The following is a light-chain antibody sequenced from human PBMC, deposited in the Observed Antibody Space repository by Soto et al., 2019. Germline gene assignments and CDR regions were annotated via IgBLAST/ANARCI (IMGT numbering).Light chain of an antibody. CDR2: GAS. J-gene: IGKJ5*01. Sequence: RVETLSPATLSVSPGERATLSCRASQSVSSSYLAWYQQKPGQAPRLLIYGASSRATGIPDRFSGSGSGTDFTLTISRLEPEDFAVYYCQQYGSSITFGQGTRLEI. V-gene: IGKV3-20*01. CDR3: QQYGSSIT. CDR1: QSVSSSY.